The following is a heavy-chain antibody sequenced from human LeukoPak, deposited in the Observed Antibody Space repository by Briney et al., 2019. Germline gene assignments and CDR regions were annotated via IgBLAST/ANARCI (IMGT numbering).Heavy chain of an antibody. CDR2: INSDGSST. V-gene: IGHV3-74*01. Sequence: GGSLRLSCAASGFTFSSYWMHWVRQAPGKGLVWVSRINSDGSSTSYADSVKGRFTISRDNAKNTLYLQMNSLRAEDTAVYYCAKGTFWSGLLISYWGQGTLVTVSS. D-gene: IGHD3-3*01. J-gene: IGHJ4*02. CDR3: AKGTFWSGLLISY. CDR1: GFTFSSYW.